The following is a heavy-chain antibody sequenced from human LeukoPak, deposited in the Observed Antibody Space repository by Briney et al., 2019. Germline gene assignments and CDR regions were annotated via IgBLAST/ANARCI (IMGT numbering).Heavy chain of an antibody. CDR2: ISGSSSTI. CDR1: GFTFSSYY. CDR3: ARDQGGGVFDI. D-gene: IGHD3-16*01. V-gene: IGHV3-48*01. J-gene: IGHJ3*02. Sequence: GGSLRLSCAASGFTFSSYYMNWVRQAPGKGLEWVSYISGSSSTIYYADSVKGRFTISRDNAKNSLYLEMHSLRAEDTAVYYCARDQGGGVFDIWGQGTMVTVSS.